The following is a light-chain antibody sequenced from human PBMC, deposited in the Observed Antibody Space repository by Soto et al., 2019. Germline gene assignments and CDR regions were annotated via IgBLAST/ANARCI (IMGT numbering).Light chain of an antibody. J-gene: IGKJ4*01. CDR2: AES. V-gene: IGKV1-9*01. Sequence: DIQMTQSPSSLSASVGDRVTITCRASQGINTFLAWYQKKTGKAPKLMIYAESTLQSGVQSRLSGSGSGKDFTLTISSLQPEDFATYYCKELESYLSSFGGGSKVDIK. CDR3: KELESYLSS. CDR1: QGINTF.